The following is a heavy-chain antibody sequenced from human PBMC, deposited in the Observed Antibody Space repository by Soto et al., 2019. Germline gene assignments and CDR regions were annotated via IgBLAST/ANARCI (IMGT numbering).Heavy chain of an antibody. CDR3: ARDFYDSCGYYYDVFYI. Sequence: PGGSLRLSCAASGFTFSYYGMHWFRQAPGKGLEWVAVIWYDGSKKYYADSVKGRFTISRDSDKNTLYLQMNSLRAEDTAVYYCARDFYDSCGYYYDVFYICGQAT. J-gene: IGHJ3*02. D-gene: IGHD3-22*01. V-gene: IGHV3-33*01. CDR2: IWYDGSKK. CDR1: GFTFSYYG.